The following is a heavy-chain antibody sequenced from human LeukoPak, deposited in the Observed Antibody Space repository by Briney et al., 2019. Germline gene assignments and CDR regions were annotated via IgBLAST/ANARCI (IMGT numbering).Heavy chain of an antibody. CDR2: ISGSGVGT. V-gene: IGHV3-23*01. CDR3: AKRGVRDVLTNFYYYFDD. Sequence: PGGSLRLSCAASGFTFDSYAVTWVRQAPGKGLEWFSTISGSGVGTYYADSVKGRFTISRDNSKNTLYLQMNSLRVEDTAVYFCAKRGVRDVLTNFYYYFDDWGQGALVTVSS. D-gene: IGHD3-9*01. J-gene: IGHJ4*02. CDR1: GFTFDSYA.